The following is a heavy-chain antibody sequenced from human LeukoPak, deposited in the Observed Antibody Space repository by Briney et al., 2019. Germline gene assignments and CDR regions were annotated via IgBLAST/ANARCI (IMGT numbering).Heavy chain of an antibody. D-gene: IGHD2-15*01. CDR1: GFTFDDYG. CDR3: AREEVVVTAAPREGWFDP. J-gene: IGHJ5*02. V-gene: IGHV3-23*01. Sequence: GGSLRLSCAASGFTFDDYGMSWVRQAPGKGLEWVSAISGSGGSTYYADSVKGRFTISRDTSKNTLYLQMNSLRVEDTAVYYCAREEVVVTAAPREGWFDPWGQGTLVTVSS. CDR2: ISGSGGST.